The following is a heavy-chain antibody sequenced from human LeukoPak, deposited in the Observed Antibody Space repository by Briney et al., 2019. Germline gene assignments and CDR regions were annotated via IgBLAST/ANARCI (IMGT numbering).Heavy chain of an antibody. V-gene: IGHV4-59*08. Sequence: SETLSLTCTVSGGSISSYYYSWIRQPPGKGLEWIGYIYYSGSTYYNPSLKSRVTISVDTSKNQFSLKLSSVTAADTAVYYCARYYYDSNFDYWGQGTLVTVSS. CDR3: ARYYYDSNFDY. D-gene: IGHD3-22*01. CDR1: GGSISSYY. CDR2: IYYSGST. J-gene: IGHJ4*02.